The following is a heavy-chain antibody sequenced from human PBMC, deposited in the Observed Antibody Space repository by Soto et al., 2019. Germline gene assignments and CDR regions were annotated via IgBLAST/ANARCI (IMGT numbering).Heavy chain of an antibody. D-gene: IGHD6-6*01. J-gene: IGHJ6*03. Sequence: SETLSLTCTVSGGSISSYYWSWIRQPPGKGLEWIGYIYYSGSTNYNPSLKSRVTISVDTSKNQFSLKLSSVTAADTAVYYCARVPSSSHDYYYYYMDVWGKGTTVTVSS. V-gene: IGHV4-59*01. CDR2: IYYSGST. CDR3: ARVPSSSHDYYYYYMDV. CDR1: GGSISSYY.